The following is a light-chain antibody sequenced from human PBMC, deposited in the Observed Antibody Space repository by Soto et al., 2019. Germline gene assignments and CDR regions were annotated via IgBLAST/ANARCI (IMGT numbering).Light chain of an antibody. CDR2: RSD. V-gene: IGLV1-47*01. Sequence: QSALTQPPSTSGTPGQRVTISCSGSSSNIGSNHVYWYQHFPGMAPKLLMYRSDQRPTGVPDRFSGSKSGTSASLAISGLRSDDEADYYCSARDDSLSGVVFGGGTKLTVL. CDR3: SARDDSLSGVV. J-gene: IGLJ2*01. CDR1: SSNIGSNH.